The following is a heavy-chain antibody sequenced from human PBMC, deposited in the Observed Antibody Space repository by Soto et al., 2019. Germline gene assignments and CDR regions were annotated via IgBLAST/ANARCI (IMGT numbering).Heavy chain of an antibody. CDR1: SDSISSYY. J-gene: IGHJ4*02. V-gene: IGHV4-59*08. D-gene: IGHD6-19*01. CDR2: TDYSGNT. Sequence: QVQLQESGPGLVRPSETLSLTCTVSSDSISSYYWIWIRQSPGKGLEWIGDTDYSGNTNYNPSLKSRVTRSGDTSKYQFSLRLSSVTAADTAVYYCARAVGDPLYYLDYWGQGTLVTVSS. CDR3: ARAVGDPLYYLDY.